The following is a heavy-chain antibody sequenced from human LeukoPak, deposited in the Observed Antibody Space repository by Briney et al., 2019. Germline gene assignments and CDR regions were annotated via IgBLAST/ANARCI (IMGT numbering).Heavy chain of an antibody. Sequence: GASVKVSCKASGYTFTSYGISWVRQAPGQGLEWMGWISAYNGNTNYTQKLQGRVTMTTDTSTSTAYMELRSLRSDDTAVYYCARGYYYDSSGYYYGLGYYFDYWGQGTLVTVSS. CDR2: ISAYNGNT. J-gene: IGHJ4*02. CDR3: ARGYYYDSSGYYYGLGYYFDY. D-gene: IGHD3-22*01. CDR1: GYTFTSYG. V-gene: IGHV1-18*01.